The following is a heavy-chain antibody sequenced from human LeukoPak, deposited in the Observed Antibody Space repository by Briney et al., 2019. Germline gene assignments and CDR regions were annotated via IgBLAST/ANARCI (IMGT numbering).Heavy chain of an antibody. Sequence: ASVKVSCKASGYTFTGYYIHWVRQAPGQGLEWMGWINPDSGGTSYAQKFQGRVTMTRDTSISTAYMQLGRLRSDDAAVYYCARQRGGHEAFDIWGQGTLVTVSS. V-gene: IGHV1-2*02. CDR2: INPDSGGT. D-gene: IGHD6-25*01. CDR1: GYTFTGYY. CDR3: ARQRGGHEAFDI. J-gene: IGHJ3*02.